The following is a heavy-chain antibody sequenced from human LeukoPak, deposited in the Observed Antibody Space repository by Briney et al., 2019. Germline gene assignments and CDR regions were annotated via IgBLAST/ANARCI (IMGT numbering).Heavy chain of an antibody. CDR3: ARDSERGWRELDY. V-gene: IGHV1-18*01. CDR2: NSAYIVNT. J-gene: IGHJ4*02. CDR1: GYTFSSYG. D-gene: IGHD6-19*01. Sequence: ASVKVSCKTSGYTFSSYGISWVRQAPGQGLEWMGWNSAYIVNTNYAQKFQGRVTMTTDTSTSTAYMELRTLRSDDTAVYYCARDSERGWRELDYWGQGTLVTVFS.